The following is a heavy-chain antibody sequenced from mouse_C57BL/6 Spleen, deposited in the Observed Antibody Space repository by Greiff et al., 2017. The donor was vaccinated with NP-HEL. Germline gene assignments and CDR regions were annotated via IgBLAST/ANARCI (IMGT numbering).Heavy chain of an antibody. V-gene: IGHV5-4*01. Sequence: DVQLVESGGGLVKPGGSLKLSCAASGFTFSSYAMSWVRQTPEKRLEWVATISDGGSYTYYPDNVKGRFTISRDNAKNNLYLQMSHLKSEDTAMYYCARAGDYDGFAYWGQGTLVTVSA. J-gene: IGHJ3*01. CDR2: ISDGGSYT. CDR1: GFTFSSYA. CDR3: ARAGDYDGFAY. D-gene: IGHD2-4*01.